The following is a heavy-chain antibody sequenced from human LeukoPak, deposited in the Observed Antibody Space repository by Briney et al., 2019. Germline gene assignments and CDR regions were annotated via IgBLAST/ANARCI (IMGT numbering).Heavy chain of an antibody. V-gene: IGHV1-69*13. Sequence: SVKVSCKASGGTFSNYAISWVRQAPGQGLEWMGGIIPIFGTANYAQKFQGRVTITADESTSTAYMELSSLRSEDTAVYYCARDGGPVVVPAAMGYGMDVRGQGTTVTVSS. CDR1: GGTFSNYA. CDR3: ARDGGPVVVPAAMGYGMDV. CDR2: IIPIFGTA. D-gene: IGHD2-2*01. J-gene: IGHJ6*02.